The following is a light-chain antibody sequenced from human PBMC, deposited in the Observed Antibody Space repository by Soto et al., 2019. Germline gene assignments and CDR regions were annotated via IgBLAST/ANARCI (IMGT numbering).Light chain of an antibody. CDR2: KAS. V-gene: IGKV1-5*03. J-gene: IGKJ2*01. CDR3: QHYYTDSYT. CDR1: QSISSW. Sequence: DIQMTQSPSTLSASVGDRVTITCRASQSISSWLAWYQQKPGKAPKLLIYKASSLESGVPSRFSGSGSGTEFTLTISSLQPDDSATYYCQHYYTDSYTFGQGTNLEIK.